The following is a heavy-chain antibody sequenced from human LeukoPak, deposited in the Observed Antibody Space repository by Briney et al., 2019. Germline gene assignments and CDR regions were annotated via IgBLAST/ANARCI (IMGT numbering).Heavy chain of an antibody. CDR1: GFTFSSYS. D-gene: IGHD3-22*01. J-gene: IGHJ4*02. CDR3: ARDQGSSGYYYPLTDFDY. CDR2: VSSSSSTI. V-gene: IGHV3-48*04. Sequence: GRSLRLSCAASGFTFSSYSMNWVRQAPGKGLEWVSYVSSSSSTIYYADSVKGRFTISRDNAKNSLYLQMNSLRAEDTAVYYCARDQGSSGYYYPLTDFDYWGQGTLVTVSS.